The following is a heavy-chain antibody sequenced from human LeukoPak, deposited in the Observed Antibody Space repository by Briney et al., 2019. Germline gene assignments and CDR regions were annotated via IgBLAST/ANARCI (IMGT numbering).Heavy chain of an antibody. D-gene: IGHD3-16*01. J-gene: IGHJ4*02. CDR2: IIPIFGTA. CDR3: TREGALTFDY. V-gene: IGHV1-69*05. Sequence: ASVKVSCKASGGTFSSYAISWVRQAPGQGLEWMGGIIPIFGTANYAQKLQGRVTMTTDTSTSTAYMELRSLRSDDTAVYYCTREGALTFDYWGQGTLVTVSS. CDR1: GGTFSSYA.